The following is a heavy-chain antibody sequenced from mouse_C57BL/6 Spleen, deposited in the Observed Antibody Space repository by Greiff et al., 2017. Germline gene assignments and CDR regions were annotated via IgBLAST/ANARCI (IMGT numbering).Heavy chain of an antibody. Sequence: VQLQQSGAELARPGASVKMSCKASGYTFTSYTMHWVKQRPGQGLEWIGYINPSSGYTKYNQKFKDKATLTADKSSSTAYMQLSSLTSEDSAVYYCAREDYSNPFAYWGQGTLVTVSA. D-gene: IGHD2-5*01. CDR2: INPSSGYT. J-gene: IGHJ3*01. CDR1: GYTFTSYT. V-gene: IGHV1-4*01. CDR3: AREDYSNPFAY.